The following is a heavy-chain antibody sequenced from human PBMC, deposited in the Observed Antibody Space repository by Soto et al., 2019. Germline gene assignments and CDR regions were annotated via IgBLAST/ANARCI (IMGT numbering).Heavy chain of an antibody. CDR2: ILYSGNT. CDR3: ARHRPGYYFDL. V-gene: IGHV4-59*08. Sequence: QVQLQESGPGLVKPSETLSLTCTVSGGAISNYYWNWIRQPPGKGLEWIGYILYSGNTNYNPSLRSRVTISVDTSTNQFSLKLTSGTAADTAVYYCARHRPGYYFDLWGQGTLVTVSS. CDR1: GGAISNYY. J-gene: IGHJ4*02.